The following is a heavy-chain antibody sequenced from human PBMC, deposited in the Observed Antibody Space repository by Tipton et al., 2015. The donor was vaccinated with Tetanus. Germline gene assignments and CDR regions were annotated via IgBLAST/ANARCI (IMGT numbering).Heavy chain of an antibody. CDR2: ISSRSSTV. Sequence: SLRLSCAASGFTFSSHNMNWVRQAPGKGLEWVAYISSRSSTVDYADSVKGRFTVSRDNDKNSLFLQMNGLRDDDTAVYYCARDNASRKTVVVIPAAYDYWGQGTLVTVSS. J-gene: IGHJ4*02. V-gene: IGHV3-48*02. CDR3: ARDNASRKTVVVIPAAYDY. D-gene: IGHD2-2*01. CDR1: GFTFSSHN.